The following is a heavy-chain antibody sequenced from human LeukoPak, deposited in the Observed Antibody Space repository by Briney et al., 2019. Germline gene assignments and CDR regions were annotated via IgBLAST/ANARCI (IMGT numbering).Heavy chain of an antibody. J-gene: IGHJ4*02. CDR3: ARVEDYDILTGFDY. CDR2: IKQDGSEK. Sequence: GGSLRLSCAASGFTFSSHGMNWVRQAPGKGLEWVANIKQDGSEKYYVDSVKGRFTISRDNAKNSLYLHMNSLRAEDTAVYYCARVEDYDILTGFDYWGQGTLVTVSS. V-gene: IGHV3-7*01. D-gene: IGHD3-9*01. CDR1: GFTFSSHG.